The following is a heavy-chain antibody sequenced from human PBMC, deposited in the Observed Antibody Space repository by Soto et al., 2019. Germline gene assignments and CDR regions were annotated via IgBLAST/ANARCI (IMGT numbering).Heavy chain of an antibody. J-gene: IGHJ3*02. V-gene: IGHV3-33*01. D-gene: IGHD3-10*01. Sequence: GALRLSCAASGFTFSSYGMHWVRQAPGKGLEWVAVIWYDGSNKYYADSVKGRFTISRDNSKSTLYLQMNSLRAEDTAVYYCARESGRAFDIWGQGTMVTVSS. CDR2: IWYDGSNK. CDR3: ARESGRAFDI. CDR1: GFTFSSYG.